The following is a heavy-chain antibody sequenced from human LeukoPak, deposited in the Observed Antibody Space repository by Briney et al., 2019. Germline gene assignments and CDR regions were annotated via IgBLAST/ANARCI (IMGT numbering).Heavy chain of an antibody. V-gene: IGHV3-23*01. J-gene: IGHJ6*02. D-gene: IGHD3-10*01. CDR1: GFTFRSYA. CDR3: AKVQYVYYGSGSYDMDV. CDR2: ISGSGNST. Sequence: GRSLRLSCAASGFTFRSYAMSWVRQAPGKGLEWVSAISGSGNSTHYVDSVKGRFTISRDNSKNTLYLQMNSLSAEDTAIYYCAKVQYVYYGSGSYDMDVWGQGTPVTVSS.